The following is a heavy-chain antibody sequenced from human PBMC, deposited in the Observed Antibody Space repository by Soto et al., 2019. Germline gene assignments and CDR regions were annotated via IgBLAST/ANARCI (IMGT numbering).Heavy chain of an antibody. CDR3: ARGHDFGGNSDAFDV. CDR2: ILPFFGTA. D-gene: IGHD2-15*01. CDR1: GGSFRREA. Sequence: QVQLVQSGAEVKKPGSSVKVSCKASGGSFRREAINWVRQAPGQGPEWMGGILPFFGTADYAQKFQGRVTVTADVSTTTVYMEVGSLRFEDTAVYDCARGHDFGGNSDAFDVWGQGTMVIVSS. V-gene: IGHV1-69*12. J-gene: IGHJ3*01.